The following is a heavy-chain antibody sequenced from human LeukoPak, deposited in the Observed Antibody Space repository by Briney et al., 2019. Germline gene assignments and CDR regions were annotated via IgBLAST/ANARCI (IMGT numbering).Heavy chain of an antibody. V-gene: IGHV3-74*01. J-gene: IGHJ4*02. Sequence: QSGGSLRLSCAASGFTFSGFWMHWVRQAPGKGLVWVSRINKDVSTTTYADSVKGRFTISRDNAENTLYLQMSSLRVEDTAVYYCAREGRDTTIDYRGQGTLVTVSS. CDR3: AREGRDTTIDY. D-gene: IGHD1-1*01. CDR2: INKDVSTT. CDR1: GFTFSGFW.